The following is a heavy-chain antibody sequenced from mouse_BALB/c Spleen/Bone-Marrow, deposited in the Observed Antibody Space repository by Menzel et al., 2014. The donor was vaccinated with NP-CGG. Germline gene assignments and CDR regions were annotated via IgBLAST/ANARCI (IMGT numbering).Heavy chain of an antibody. Sequence: EVQLQQSWAELVKPGASVKLSCTASGFNIKDTYMHWVKQRPEQALEWIGRIDPANGNTKYDPKFQGKATITADTSSNTAYLQLSSLTSEDTAVYYCARNGNYGAWFAYWGQGTLVTVSA. V-gene: IGHV14-3*02. D-gene: IGHD2-1*01. CDR1: GFNIKDTY. CDR2: IDPANGNT. CDR3: ARNGNYGAWFAY. J-gene: IGHJ3*01.